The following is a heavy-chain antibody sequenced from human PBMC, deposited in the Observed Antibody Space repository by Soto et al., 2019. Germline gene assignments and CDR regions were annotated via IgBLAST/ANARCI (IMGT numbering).Heavy chain of an antibody. CDR2: INHSGST. D-gene: IGHD6-19*01. V-gene: IGHV4-34*01. J-gene: IGHJ6*02. Sequence: SETLSLTCAVYGGSFSGYYWSWIRQPPGKGLEWIGEINHSGSTNYNPSLKSRVTISVDTSKNQFSLKLSSVTAADTAVYYCARGYSSGWYGYYYYYGMDVCGQGTTVTVSS. CDR1: GGSFSGYY. CDR3: ARGYSSGWYGYYYYYGMDV.